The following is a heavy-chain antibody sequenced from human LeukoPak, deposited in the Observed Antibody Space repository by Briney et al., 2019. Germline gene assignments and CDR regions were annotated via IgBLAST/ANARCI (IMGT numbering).Heavy chain of an antibody. D-gene: IGHD4-23*01. V-gene: IGHV3-74*01. CDR2: INGDGTGT. J-gene: IGHJ4*02. CDR3: ARGGNGGSFDC. CDR1: GFTFSAYW. Sequence: GGSLRLSCAASGFTFSAYWTHWVRQGPGKGLVWVSRINGDGTGTGYADSVKGRFTISRDNAKNTLYLQMNDLRAEDTAVYYCARGGNGGSFDCWGQGTLVAVSS.